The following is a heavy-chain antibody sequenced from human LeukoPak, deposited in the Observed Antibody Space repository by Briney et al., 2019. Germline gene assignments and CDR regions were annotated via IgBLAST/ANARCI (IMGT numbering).Heavy chain of an antibody. V-gene: IGHV3-7*01. CDR1: GLTFSSSW. J-gene: IGHJ4*02. D-gene: IGHD5-18*01. CDR3: ARDLGYSRLDY. CDR2: INPDGNKK. Sequence: GGSLRLSCAVSGLTFSSSWMDWVRQAPGKGLEWVASINPDGNKKYSADSVKGRFTISRDNAENSLYLQMNSLRVEDTAFYYCARDLGYSRLDYWGQGMLVTVSS.